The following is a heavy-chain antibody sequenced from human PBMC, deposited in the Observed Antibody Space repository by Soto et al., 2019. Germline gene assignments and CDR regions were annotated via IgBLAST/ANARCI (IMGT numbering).Heavy chain of an antibody. CDR2: ISYDGSNK. CDR1: GFTFSSYA. D-gene: IGHD1-26*01. J-gene: IGHJ4*02. Sequence: QVQLVESGGGVVQPGRSLRLSCAASGFTFSSYAMHWVRQAPGKGLEWVAVISYDGSNKYYADSVKGRFTISRDNSKNTLYLQMNSLRAEDTAVYYCARNIVGATYYFEYWGQGTLVTVSS. CDR3: ARNIVGATYYFEY. V-gene: IGHV3-30-3*01.